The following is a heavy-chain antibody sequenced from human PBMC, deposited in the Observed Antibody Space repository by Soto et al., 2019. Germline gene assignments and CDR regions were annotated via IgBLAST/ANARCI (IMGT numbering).Heavy chain of an antibody. D-gene: IGHD1-26*01. CDR2: IIPIFGTA. CDR1: GGTFSSYA. Sequence: SVKVSCKASGGTFSSYAISWVRQAPGQGLEWMGGIIPIFGTANYAQKFQGRVTITADESTSTAYMELSSLRSEDTAVYYCASVPQGELRGGRNNWFDPGGKGPLVTV. CDR3: ASVPQGELRGGRNNWFDP. J-gene: IGHJ5*02. V-gene: IGHV1-69*13.